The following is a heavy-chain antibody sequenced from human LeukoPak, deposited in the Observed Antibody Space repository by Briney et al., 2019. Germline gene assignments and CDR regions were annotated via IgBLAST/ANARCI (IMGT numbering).Heavy chain of an antibody. Sequence: PGGSLRLSFAASGFTVSSNYLSWVRQAPGRGLEWVSVIYSGGSTYYADSVKGRFTISRDNSKNTLYLQMNSLRAEDTAVYYCAREATAGGDDYWGQGTLVTVSS. CDR3: AREATAGGDDY. CDR2: IYSGGST. D-gene: IGHD5-18*01. CDR1: GFTVSSNY. V-gene: IGHV3-53*01. J-gene: IGHJ4*02.